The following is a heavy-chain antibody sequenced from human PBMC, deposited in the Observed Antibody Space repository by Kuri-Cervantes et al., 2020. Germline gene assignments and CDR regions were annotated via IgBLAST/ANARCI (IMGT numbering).Heavy chain of an antibody. CDR3: AKEKGGWYY. J-gene: IGHJ4*02. Sequence: GESLKISCAASGFTFSTYAMSWVRQAPGKGLEWVSTLSVSGATTYYADSVKGRFTISRDNSKNTLYLQMNSLRAEDTALYYCAKEKGGWYYWGQGTLVTVSS. D-gene: IGHD6-19*01. CDR2: LSVSGATT. CDR1: GFTFSTYA. V-gene: IGHV3-23*01.